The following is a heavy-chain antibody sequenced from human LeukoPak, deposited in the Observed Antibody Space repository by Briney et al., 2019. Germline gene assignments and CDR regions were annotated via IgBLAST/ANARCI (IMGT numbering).Heavy chain of an antibody. V-gene: IGHV4-59*01. J-gene: IGHJ6*03. Sequence: SETLSLTCTVSGGSISSYYWSWIRQPPGKGLEWIGYIYYSGSTNYNPSLKSRVTISVDTSKNQFSLKLSSVTAADTAVYYCARIRSGSYIRSSYYMDVWGKGTTVTVSS. D-gene: IGHD1-26*01. CDR2: IYYSGST. CDR3: ARIRSGSYIRSSYYMDV. CDR1: GGSISSYY.